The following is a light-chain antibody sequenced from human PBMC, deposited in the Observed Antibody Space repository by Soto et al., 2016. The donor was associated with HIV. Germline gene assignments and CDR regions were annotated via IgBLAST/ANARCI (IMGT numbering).Light chain of an antibody. Sequence: DIQMTQSPSSLSASVGDRVTITCQASQDINKYLNWYQQKPGKAPKLLIYDAADLETGVPSRFSGSGSGTDFTLTISNLQPEDFATYYCQQYNSYRYTFGQGTKLEIK. CDR3: QQYNSYRYT. CDR2: DAA. CDR1: QDINKY. V-gene: IGKV1-33*01. J-gene: IGKJ2*01.